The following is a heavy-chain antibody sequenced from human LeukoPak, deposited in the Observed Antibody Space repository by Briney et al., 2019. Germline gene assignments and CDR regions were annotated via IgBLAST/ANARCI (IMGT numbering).Heavy chain of an antibody. Sequence: SETLSLTCTVSGGSISSSSYYWGWIRQPPGKGLEWIGSIYYSGSIYYNPSLKSRVTISVDTSKNQFSLKLSSVTAADTAVYYCARARRELSTIDYWGQGTLVTVSS. V-gene: IGHV4-39*07. CDR3: ARARRELSTIDY. D-gene: IGHD1-26*01. CDR1: GGSISSSSYY. J-gene: IGHJ4*02. CDR2: IYYSGSI.